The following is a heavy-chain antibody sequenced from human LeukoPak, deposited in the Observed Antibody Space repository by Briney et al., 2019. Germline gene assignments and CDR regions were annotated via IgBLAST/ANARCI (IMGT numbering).Heavy chain of an antibody. Sequence: SVKVSCKAPGGTFSSYAISWVRQAPGQGLEWMGGIIPIFGTANYAQKFQGRVTITADESTSTAYMGLSSLRSEDTAVYYCARCGRTITSYYFDYWGQGTLVTVSS. CDR2: IIPIFGTA. CDR1: GGTFSSYA. J-gene: IGHJ4*02. D-gene: IGHD4/OR15-4a*01. CDR3: ARCGRTITSYYFDY. V-gene: IGHV1-69*13.